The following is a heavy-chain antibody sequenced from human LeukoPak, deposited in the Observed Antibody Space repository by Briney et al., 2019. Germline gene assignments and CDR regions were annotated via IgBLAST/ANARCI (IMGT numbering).Heavy chain of an antibody. V-gene: IGHV3-20*04. CDR3: ARGGGRNTTMVWAFDY. CDR2: INWNGGST. Sequence: GGSLRLSCAASGFTFDDYGMSWVRQAPGKGLEWVSGINWNGGSTGYADSVKGRFTISRDNSKNTLFLRMGSLRAGDMAVYYCARGGGRNTTMVWAFDYWGQGTLVTVSS. J-gene: IGHJ4*02. D-gene: IGHD5-18*01. CDR1: GFTFDDYG.